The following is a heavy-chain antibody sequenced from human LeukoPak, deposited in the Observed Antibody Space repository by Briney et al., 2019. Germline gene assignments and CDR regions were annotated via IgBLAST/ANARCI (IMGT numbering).Heavy chain of an antibody. Sequence: PSETLSLTCTVSGGSISSYYWSWIRQPPGKGLEWIGYIYYSGSTNYNPSLKSRVTISVDTSKNQFSLKLSSVTAADTAVYYCARILRLGELSFPSYFDYWGQGTLVSVSS. CDR1: GGSISSYY. J-gene: IGHJ4*02. CDR2: IYYSGST. CDR3: ARILRLGELSFPSYFDY. D-gene: IGHD3-16*02. V-gene: IGHV4-59*01.